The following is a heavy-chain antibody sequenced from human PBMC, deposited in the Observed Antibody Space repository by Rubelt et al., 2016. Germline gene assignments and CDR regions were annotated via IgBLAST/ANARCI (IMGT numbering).Heavy chain of an antibody. CDR3: ARDIYSGSYYGY. J-gene: IGHJ4*02. Sequence: QVQLVQSGAEVKKPGASVKVSCKASGYTFTSYAMHWVRQAPGQRLEWMGWINAGNGNTKYSQKFQGRVTMTRDTSASTAYMGLSSLRSEDTAVYYCARDIYSGSYYGYWGQGTLVTVSS. D-gene: IGHD1-26*01. CDR2: INAGNGNT. V-gene: IGHV1-3*01. CDR1: GYTFTSYA.